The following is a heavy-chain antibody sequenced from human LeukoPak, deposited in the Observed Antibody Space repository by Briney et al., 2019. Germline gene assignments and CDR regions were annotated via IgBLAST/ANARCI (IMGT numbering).Heavy chain of an antibody. D-gene: IGHD3-3*01. V-gene: IGHV3-30-3*01. J-gene: IGHJ3*02. CDR3: ARDGVDLQIDAFDI. CDR2: ISYDGSNK. CDR1: GFTFSSYA. Sequence: PGGSLRLSCAASGFTFSSYAMHWVRQAPGKGLEWVAVISYDGSNKYYADSVKGRFTISRDNSKNTLYLQMNSLRAEDTAVYYCARDGVDLQIDAFDIWGQGTMVTVSS.